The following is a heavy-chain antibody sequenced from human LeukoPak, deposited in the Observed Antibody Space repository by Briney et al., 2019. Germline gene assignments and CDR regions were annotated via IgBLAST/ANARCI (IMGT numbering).Heavy chain of an antibody. CDR1: GFTFSSYA. Sequence: PGGSLRLSCAVSGFTFSSYAMHWVRQAPGKGLEWVAVISYDAINKYYADSVKGRFTISRDNAKNSLYLQMNSLRAEDTAVYYCARAKHSYLWFGEFDAFDIWGQGTMVTVSS. V-gene: IGHV3-30*03. CDR2: ISYDAINK. D-gene: IGHD3-10*01. J-gene: IGHJ3*02. CDR3: ARAKHSYLWFGEFDAFDI.